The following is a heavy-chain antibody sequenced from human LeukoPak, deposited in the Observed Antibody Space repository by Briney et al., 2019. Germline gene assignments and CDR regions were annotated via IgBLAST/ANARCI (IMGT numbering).Heavy chain of an antibody. J-gene: IGHJ6*02. CDR1: GGSFSGYY. Sequence: PSDTLSLTCAVYGGSFSGYYWSWIRQPPGKGLEWIGEFNHSGSTNYHPSLNSRVTISVDTSKNQFSLKLSSVTAADTAVYYCARLLQTFTYYYYSGMDVWGQGTTVTVS. CDR3: ARLLQTFTYYYYSGMDV. CDR2: FNHSGST. V-gene: IGHV4-34*01. D-gene: IGHD2-15*01.